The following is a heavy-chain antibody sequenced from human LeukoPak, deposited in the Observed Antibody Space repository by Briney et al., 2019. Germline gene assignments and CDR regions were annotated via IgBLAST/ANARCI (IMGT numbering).Heavy chain of an antibody. CDR3: ARFGISGYDY. CDR1: GYTFTGYY. J-gene: IGHJ4*02. CDR2: INPNSGAT. Sequence: AASVKVSCKASGYTFTGYYMHWVRQAPGQGLEWMGWINPNSGATKCAQKFQDRVTMTRDTSISTAYMELSRLQSDDTAVYYCARFGISGYDYWGQGTLATVSS. D-gene: IGHD3-22*01. V-gene: IGHV1-2*02.